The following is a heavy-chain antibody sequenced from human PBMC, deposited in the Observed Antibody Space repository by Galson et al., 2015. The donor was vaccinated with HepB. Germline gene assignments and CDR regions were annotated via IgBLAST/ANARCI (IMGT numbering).Heavy chain of an antibody. CDR3: ARDRMNPPYYYDSSGYYTDY. D-gene: IGHD3-22*01. Sequence: SVKVSCKASGYTFTSYGISWVRQAPGQGLEWMGWISAYNGNTNYAQKLQGRVTMTTDTSTSTAYMELRSLRSDDTAVYYCARDRMNPPYYYDSSGYYTDYWGQGTLVTVSS. CDR1: GYTFTSYG. V-gene: IGHV1-18*01. CDR2: ISAYNGNT. J-gene: IGHJ4*02.